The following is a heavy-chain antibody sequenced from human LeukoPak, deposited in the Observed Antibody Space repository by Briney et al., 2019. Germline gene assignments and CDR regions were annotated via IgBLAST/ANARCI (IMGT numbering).Heavy chain of an antibody. CDR1: GYTFTGYY. D-gene: IGHD3-22*01. V-gene: IGHV1-18*04. J-gene: IGHJ4*02. CDR2: VSPYNGNT. Sequence: ASVKVSCKASGYTFTGYYMHWVRQAPGQGLEWMGWVSPYNGNTNYAQKLQGRVTLTTDTSTSTAYMELRSLRSDDTAVYYCARWDSSGYYWYYFDYWGQGTLVTVSS. CDR3: ARWDSSGYYWYYFDY.